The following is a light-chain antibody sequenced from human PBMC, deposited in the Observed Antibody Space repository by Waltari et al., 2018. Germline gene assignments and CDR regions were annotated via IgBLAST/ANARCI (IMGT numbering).Light chain of an antibody. V-gene: IGKV3-15*01. CDR2: GAS. CDR3: LQYDNWPRV. Sequence: EIVMTQSPATLSVSPGERATLSCRACQSVSSNLAWFQKKPGQAPRLLIYGASTRATGFSARFRGSGSGTEFTLTISSLQSEDFAVYFCLQYDNWPRVFGQGTKLEIK. CDR1: QSVSSN. J-gene: IGKJ2*01.